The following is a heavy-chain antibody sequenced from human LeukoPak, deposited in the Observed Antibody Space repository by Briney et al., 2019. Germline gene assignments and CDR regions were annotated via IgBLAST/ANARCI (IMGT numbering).Heavy chain of an antibody. CDR1: GGSISSYY. CDR3: ARDRFVGTPASFDI. J-gene: IGHJ3*02. V-gene: IGHV4-4*07. Sequence: SETLSLTCTVSGGSISSYYWSWIRQPAGKGLEWIGRIYTSGSTNYNPSLKSRVTMSVDTSENQFSLKLSSVTAADTAVYYCARDRFVGTPASFDIWGQGTMVTVSS. CDR2: IYTSGST. D-gene: IGHD3-10*01.